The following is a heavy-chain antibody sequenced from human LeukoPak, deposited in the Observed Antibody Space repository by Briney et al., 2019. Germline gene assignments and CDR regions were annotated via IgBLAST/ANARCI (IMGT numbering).Heavy chain of an antibody. Sequence: GGSLRLSCAASGFTFSSYEMNRVRQAPGKGLEWVSYISSSGSTIYYADSVKGRFTISRDNAKNSLYLQMNSLRAEDTAVYYCTREKTRSWYYFDYWGQGTLVTVSS. CDR1: GFTFSSYE. V-gene: IGHV3-48*03. CDR3: TREKTRSWYYFDY. CDR2: ISSSGSTI. D-gene: IGHD6-13*01. J-gene: IGHJ4*02.